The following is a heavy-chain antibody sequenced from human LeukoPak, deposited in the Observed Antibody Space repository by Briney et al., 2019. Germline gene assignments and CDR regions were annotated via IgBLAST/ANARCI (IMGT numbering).Heavy chain of an antibody. J-gene: IGHJ4*02. D-gene: IGHD3-22*01. CDR3: ARDYYDSSGYYYFDY. CDR1: GYTLTSYG. V-gene: IGHV1-18*01. Sequence: GASVKVSCKASGYTLTSYGISWVRQAPGQGLEWMGWISAYNGNTNYAQKLQGRVTMTTDTSTSTAYMELRSLRSDDTAVYYCARDYYDSSGYYYFDYWGQGTLVTVSS. CDR2: ISAYNGNT.